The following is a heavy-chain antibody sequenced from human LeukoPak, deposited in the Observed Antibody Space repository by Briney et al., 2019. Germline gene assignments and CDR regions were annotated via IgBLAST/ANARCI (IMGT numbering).Heavy chain of an antibody. D-gene: IGHD2-2*02. CDR2: IYYSGGT. J-gene: IGHJ4*02. Sequence: SETLSLTCTVSGGSISSYYWSWIRQPPGKGLEWIGYIYYSGGTNYNPSLKSRVTISVDTSKNQFSLKLSSVTAADTAVYYCARGGCSSTSCYKRPAGYYFDYWGQGTLVTVSS. V-gene: IGHV4-59*01. CDR3: ARGGCSSTSCYKRPAGYYFDY. CDR1: GGSISSYY.